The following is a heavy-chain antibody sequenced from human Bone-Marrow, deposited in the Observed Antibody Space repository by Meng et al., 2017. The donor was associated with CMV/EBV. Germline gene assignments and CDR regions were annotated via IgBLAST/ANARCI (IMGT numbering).Heavy chain of an antibody. CDR3: ARDINVGEGSGSFDY. J-gene: IGHJ4*02. Sequence: GASLKISCAASEFTFSSYSMNWVRQAPGKGLEWVSSIGSSSSYIYYADSVTGRFTISRDNAKNSLYLQMNSLRAEDTAVYYCARDINVGEGSGSFDYWGQGTLVTVSS. CDR1: EFTFSSYS. CDR2: IGSSSSYI. V-gene: IGHV3-21*01. D-gene: IGHD3-10*01.